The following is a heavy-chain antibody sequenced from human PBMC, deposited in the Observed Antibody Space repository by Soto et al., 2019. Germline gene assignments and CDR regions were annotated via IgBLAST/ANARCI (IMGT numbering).Heavy chain of an antibody. CDR1: GFSFDGYA. CDR3: VKASTYSSSQGWFDP. J-gene: IGHJ5*02. V-gene: IGHV3-9*01. CDR2: ISWNSGNI. D-gene: IGHD6-6*01. Sequence: LRLSCAASGFSFDGYAMNWVRQPPGKGLEWVSGISWNSGNIDYADSVKGRFTISRDNAKNSLYLQMNSLRAEDTALYYCVKASTYSSSQGWFDPWGQGTMVTVSS.